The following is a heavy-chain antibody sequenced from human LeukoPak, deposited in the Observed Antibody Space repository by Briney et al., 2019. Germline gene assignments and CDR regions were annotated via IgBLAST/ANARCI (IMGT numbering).Heavy chain of an antibody. D-gene: IGHD3-9*01. CDR2: ISSSSSYT. CDR1: GFTFSDYY. Sequence: GGSLRLSCAASGFTFSDYYMSWIRQAPGKGLEWVSYISSSSSYTNYADSVKGQFTISRDSAKNSLYLQMNSLRAEDTAVYYCARAKRDLYDILTGYYYYFDYWGQGTLVTVSS. CDR3: ARAKRDLYDILTGYYYYFDY. V-gene: IGHV3-11*06. J-gene: IGHJ4*02.